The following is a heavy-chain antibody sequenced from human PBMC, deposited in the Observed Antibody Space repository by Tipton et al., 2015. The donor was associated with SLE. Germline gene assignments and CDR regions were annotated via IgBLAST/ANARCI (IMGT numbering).Heavy chain of an antibody. CDR2: IFHSGTT. J-gene: IGHJ4*02. Sequence: LRLSCEVSGYSITSDYYWGWIRQPPGEGLEWIGSIFHSGTTYYNPSLKSRVILSVDTSNNQFSLRLSSVTAADTAVYYCARYDYWSGYFFDYWGQGTLVTVSS. D-gene: IGHD3-3*01. CDR3: ARYDYWSGYFFDY. V-gene: IGHV4-38-2*01. CDR1: GYSITSDYY.